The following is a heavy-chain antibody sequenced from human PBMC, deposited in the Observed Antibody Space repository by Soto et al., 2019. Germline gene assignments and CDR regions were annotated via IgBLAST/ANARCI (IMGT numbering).Heavy chain of an antibody. CDR3: AVQLGYCSGGSCSNACDI. CDR1: SGSISSSNW. V-gene: IGHV4-4*02. CDR2: IYHSGST. J-gene: IGHJ3*02. Sequence: QVQLQESGPGLVKPSGTLALTCAVSSGSISSSNWWSWVRQPPGKGLEWIGEIYHSGSTNYNPSLKRRVTIAVAKSKNRFSLKLSSVTAADTAVYYCAVQLGYCSGGSCSNACDIWGQGTMVTVSS. D-gene: IGHD2-15*01.